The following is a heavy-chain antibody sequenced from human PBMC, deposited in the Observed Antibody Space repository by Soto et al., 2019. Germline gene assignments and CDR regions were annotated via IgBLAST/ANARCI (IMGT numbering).Heavy chain of an antibody. D-gene: IGHD6-19*01. Sequence: SETLSLTCTVSGGPISSYYWSWIRQPPGKGLEWIGYIYYSGSTNYNPSLKSRVTISVDTSKNQFSLKLSSVTAADTAVYYCARGLKVAGTQGFYYYYYMDVWGKGTTVTVSS. V-gene: IGHV4-59*08. J-gene: IGHJ6*03. CDR2: IYYSGST. CDR1: GGPISSYY. CDR3: ARGLKVAGTQGFYYYYYMDV.